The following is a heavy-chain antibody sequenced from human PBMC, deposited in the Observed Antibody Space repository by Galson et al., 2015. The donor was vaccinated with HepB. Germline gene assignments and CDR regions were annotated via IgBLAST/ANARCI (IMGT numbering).Heavy chain of an antibody. Sequence: ETLSLTCAVYGGSFSGYYWSWIRQPPGKGLELIGEINHSGSTNYNPSLKSRVTISVDTSKNQFSLKLSSVTAADTAVYYCARGGYDFWTRNWFDPWGQGTLVTVSS. CDR1: GGSFSGYY. CDR3: ARGGYDFWTRNWFDP. V-gene: IGHV4-34*01. J-gene: IGHJ5*02. CDR2: INHSGST. D-gene: IGHD3-3*01.